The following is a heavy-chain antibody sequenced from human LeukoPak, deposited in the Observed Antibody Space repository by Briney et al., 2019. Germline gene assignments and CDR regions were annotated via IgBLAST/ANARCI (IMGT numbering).Heavy chain of an antibody. D-gene: IGHD6-6*01. J-gene: IGHJ4*02. V-gene: IGHV3-33*01. CDR3: ARGEYSSSSGFDY. CDR1: GFTFNTYG. CDR2: IWYDGSNK. Sequence: GGSLRLSCAASGFTFNTYGMHWVRQAPGKGLEWVAVIWYDGSNKYYADSVKGRFTISRDNSTNTLYLQMNSLRAEDTAVYYCARGEYSSSSGFDYWGQGTLVTVSS.